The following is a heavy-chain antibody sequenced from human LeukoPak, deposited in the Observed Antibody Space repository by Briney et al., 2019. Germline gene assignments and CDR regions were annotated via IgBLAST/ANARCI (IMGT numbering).Heavy chain of an antibody. Sequence: RPSETLSLTCAVYGGSFSGYYWNWIRQPPGKGLEWIGEINHSGSTNYNPSLKSRVTISVDTSKNQFSLKLSSVTAADTAVYYCARLRGVTKNLYYYYYYYMDVWGKRTTVTISS. CDR1: GGSFSGYY. CDR3: ARLRGVTKNLYYYYYYYMDV. D-gene: IGHD3-10*01. CDR2: INHSGST. V-gene: IGHV4-34*01. J-gene: IGHJ6*03.